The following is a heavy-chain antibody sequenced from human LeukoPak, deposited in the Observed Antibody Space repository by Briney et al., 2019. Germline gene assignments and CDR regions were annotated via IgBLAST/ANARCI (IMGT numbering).Heavy chain of an antibody. CDR1: GFTFSRYG. CDR2: ILLDGSKE. D-gene: IGHD6-13*01. Sequence: AGGSLRLSCVASGFTFSRYGMHWVRQAPGKGLEWVAVILLDGSKEFYTDSVKGRFTISRDNSKNTLYLQMNSLRAEDTAVYYCARDLPWYDYWGQGTLVTVSS. J-gene: IGHJ4*02. V-gene: IGHV3-33*01. CDR3: ARDLPWYDY.